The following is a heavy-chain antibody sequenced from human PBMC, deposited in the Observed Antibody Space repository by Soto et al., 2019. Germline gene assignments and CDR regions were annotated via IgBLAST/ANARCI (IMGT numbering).Heavy chain of an antibody. D-gene: IGHD2-21*01. CDR1: GYDFTSYG. CDR3: ARGRIVASIHDAFEI. Sequence: QGQLLQSGDEVKKPGASVRVSCRASGYDFTSYGISWVRQAPGQGLEWVSWISAYNGKRDTAQKFQGRGTMTLDTSTDTAHMELGDLTSADTAVYYCARGRIVASIHDAFEIWGQGTMGAVSS. CDR2: ISAYNGKR. J-gene: IGHJ3*02. V-gene: IGHV1-18*01.